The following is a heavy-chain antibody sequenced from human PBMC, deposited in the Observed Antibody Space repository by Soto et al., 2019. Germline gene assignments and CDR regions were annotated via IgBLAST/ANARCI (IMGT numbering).Heavy chain of an antibody. CDR3: ARFEISVSPGAYDY. CDR1: GYTFTSYY. D-gene: IGHD3-10*01. CDR2: INPSAGST. Sequence: ASVKVSCKASGYTFTSYYMHWVRQAPGQGLEWMGIINPSAGSTTYAQKFQGRVTMTREMSTSTVYMELSSLSSEDTAIYYCARFEISVSPGAYDYWGQGTLVTVSS. V-gene: IGHV1-46*01. J-gene: IGHJ4*02.